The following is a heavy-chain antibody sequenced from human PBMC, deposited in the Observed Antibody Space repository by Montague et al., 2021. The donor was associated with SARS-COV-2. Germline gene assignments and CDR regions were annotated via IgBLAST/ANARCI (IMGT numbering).Heavy chain of an antibody. CDR1: GFSISSGYY. CDR3: AASGVGIFAFSSFDF. CDR2: SYQNGAT. J-gene: IGHJ4*02. D-gene: IGHD3-3*01. Sequence: SETLSLTCSVSGFSISSGYYWGWILQTPGKGLEWIGSSYQNGATYYSPSLKRPVTILLDTSKNQFSLRLPSVTAADTAVYYCAASGVGIFAFSSFDFWGQGTLVIVSS. V-gene: IGHV4-38-2*02.